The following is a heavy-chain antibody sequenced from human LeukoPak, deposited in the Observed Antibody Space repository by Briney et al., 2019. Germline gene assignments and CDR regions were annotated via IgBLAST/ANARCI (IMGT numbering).Heavy chain of an antibody. J-gene: IGHJ4*02. Sequence: GGSLRLSCAASGFTFSSYGMHWVCQAPGKGLEWVAFIRYDGSNKYYADSVKGRFTISRDNSKNTLYLQMNSLRAEDTAVYYCAKDARVTMVRGVSYYFDYWGQGTLVTVSS. V-gene: IGHV3-30*02. CDR2: IRYDGSNK. D-gene: IGHD3-10*01. CDR1: GFTFSSYG. CDR3: AKDARVTMVRGVSYYFDY.